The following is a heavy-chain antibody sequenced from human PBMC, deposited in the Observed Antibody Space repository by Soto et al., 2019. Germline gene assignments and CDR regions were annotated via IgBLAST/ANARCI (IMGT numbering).Heavy chain of an antibody. J-gene: IGHJ4*02. Sequence: PSETLSLTCTVSGGSISSGGYYWSWIRQHPGKGLEWIGYIYYSGSTYYNPSLKSRVTISVDTSKNQFSLKLSSVTAADTAVYYCARDSYSSSWEHYFDYWGQGTLVTVSS. V-gene: IGHV4-31*03. D-gene: IGHD6-13*01. CDR2: IYYSGST. CDR1: GGSISSGGYY. CDR3: ARDSYSSSWEHYFDY.